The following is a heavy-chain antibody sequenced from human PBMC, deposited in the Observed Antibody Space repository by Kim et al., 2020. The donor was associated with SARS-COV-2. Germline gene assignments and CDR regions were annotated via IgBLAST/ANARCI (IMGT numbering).Heavy chain of an antibody. V-gene: IGHV4-34*01. CDR2: INHSGST. Sequence: SETLSLTCAVYGGSFSGYYWSWIRQPPGKGLEWIGEINHSGSTNYNPSLKSRVTISVDTSKNQFSLKLSSMTAADTAVYYFAKRLEGPPGAFWYSDLWGR. CDR1: GGSFSGYY. D-gene: IGHD5-12*01. CDR3: AKRLEGPPGAFWYSDL. J-gene: IGHJ2*01.